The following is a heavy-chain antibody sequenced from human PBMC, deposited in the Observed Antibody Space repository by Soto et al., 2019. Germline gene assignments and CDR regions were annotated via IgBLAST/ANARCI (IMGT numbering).Heavy chain of an antibody. CDR2: IIPIFGTA. D-gene: IGHD3-22*01. Sequence: SVKVSCKASGGTFSSYAISWVRQAPGQGLEWMGGIIPIFGTANYAQKFQGRVTITADESTSTAYMELSSLRSEDTAVYYCARDRDYYDSSGYYNWFDPWGQGTLVTVSS. V-gene: IGHV1-69*13. CDR3: ARDRDYYDSSGYYNWFDP. CDR1: GGTFSSYA. J-gene: IGHJ5*02.